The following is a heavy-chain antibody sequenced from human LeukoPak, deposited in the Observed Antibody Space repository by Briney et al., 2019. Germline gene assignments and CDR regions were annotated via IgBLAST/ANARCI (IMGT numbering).Heavy chain of an antibody. D-gene: IGHD3-10*01. CDR3: AKDLTYYYGLGSSTNAFDI. V-gene: IGHV3-23*01. CDR1: GFTLSNYW. J-gene: IGHJ3*02. CDR2: ISGSGDYT. Sequence: GGSLRLSCSASGFTLSNYWMSWVRQAPGKGLEWVSGISGSGDYTYYADSLKGRFTISRDNSKNTLYLQMNSLRAEDTALYYCAKDLTYYYGLGSSTNAFDIWGQGTMVTVSS.